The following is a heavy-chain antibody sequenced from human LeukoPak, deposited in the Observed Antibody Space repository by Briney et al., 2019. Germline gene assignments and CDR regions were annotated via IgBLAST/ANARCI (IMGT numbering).Heavy chain of an antibody. J-gene: IGHJ4*02. V-gene: IGHV4-34*01. Sequence: SETLSHTRAHPLDSPSGSKASWGSPPPEKGLEWSGEINHSGSTNYNPSLKSRVTISVDTSKNQFSLKVSSVTAADTAVYNCARGRAVAGWSRYYFDYWGQGTLVTVSS. CDR1: DSPSGSK. CDR3: ARGRAVAGWSRYYFDY. D-gene: IGHD6-19*01. CDR2: INHSGST.